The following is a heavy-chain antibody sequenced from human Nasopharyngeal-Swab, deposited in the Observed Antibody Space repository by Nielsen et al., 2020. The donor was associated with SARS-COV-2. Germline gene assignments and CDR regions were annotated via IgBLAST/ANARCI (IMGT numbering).Heavy chain of an antibody. J-gene: IGHJ2*01. CDR3: ARGGIVGASTYWYFDV. V-gene: IGHV3-7*03. D-gene: IGHD1-26*01. Sequence: GSLKISCAASGFTFSHYWMTWVRQAPGKGLEWVASIRHDGAEIYYADSVKGRFAISRDNAKNSLYLQMNSLRADDTALYYCARGGIVGASTYWYFDVWGRGTPVTVSS. CDR2: IRHDGAEI. CDR1: GFTFSHYW.